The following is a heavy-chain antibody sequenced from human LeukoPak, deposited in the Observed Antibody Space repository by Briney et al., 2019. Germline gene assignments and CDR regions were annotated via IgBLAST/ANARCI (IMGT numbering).Heavy chain of an antibody. D-gene: IGHD2-2*01. CDR1: GGSISSSSYY. Sequence: SETLSLTCTVSGGSISSSSYYWGWIRQPPGKGLEWIRSIYYSGSTYYNPSLKSRVTISVDTSKNQFSLKLSSVTAADTAVYYCARGVPAAKASWFDPWGQGTLVTVSS. V-gene: IGHV4-39*07. CDR2: IYYSGST. CDR3: ARGVPAAKASWFDP. J-gene: IGHJ5*02.